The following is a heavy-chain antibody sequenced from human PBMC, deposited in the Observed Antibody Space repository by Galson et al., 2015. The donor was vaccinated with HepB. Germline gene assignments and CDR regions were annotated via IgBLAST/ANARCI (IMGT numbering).Heavy chain of an antibody. CDR3: AKSRLIYYDSSGAISSLYYYYGMDV. J-gene: IGHJ6*02. D-gene: IGHD3-22*01. Sequence: SLRLSCAASGFTFSSYGMHWVRQAPGKGLEWVAVISYDGSNKYYADSVKGRFTISRDNSKNTLYLQMNSLRAEDTAVYYCAKSRLIYYDSSGAISSLYYYYGMDVWGQGTTVTVSS. CDR2: ISYDGSNK. CDR1: GFTFSSYG. V-gene: IGHV3-30*18.